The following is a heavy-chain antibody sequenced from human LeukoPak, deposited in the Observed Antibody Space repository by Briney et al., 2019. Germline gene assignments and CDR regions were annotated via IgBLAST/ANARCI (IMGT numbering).Heavy chain of an antibody. CDR1: GFTFSSYS. D-gene: IGHD1-14*01. CDR2: ISRGGDDI. Sequence: PGGSLRLSCAASGFTFSSYSMNWVRQAPGKGLEWVSVISRGGDDIYYAESVKGRFTISRDNSKNTLYLQMNSLRAEDTAVYYCAKSSTSTSCRNLDYWGQGTLAIVSS. J-gene: IGHJ4*02. V-gene: IGHV3-23*01. CDR3: AKSSTSTSCRNLDY.